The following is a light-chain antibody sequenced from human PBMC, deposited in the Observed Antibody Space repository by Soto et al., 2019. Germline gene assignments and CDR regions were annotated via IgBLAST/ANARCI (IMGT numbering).Light chain of an antibody. CDR2: GAS. Sequence: VVSQSPAAVSVTQGERATLSCRASQSVSNNYLAWYQQKPGQAPRLLTYGASNRATGIPDRFSGSGSGTDFTLTISRLEHEGFRVYYSVSSGSSGPFGQGTKVDI. J-gene: IGKJ1*01. CDR3: VSSGSSGP. CDR1: QSVSNNY. V-gene: IGKV3-20*01.